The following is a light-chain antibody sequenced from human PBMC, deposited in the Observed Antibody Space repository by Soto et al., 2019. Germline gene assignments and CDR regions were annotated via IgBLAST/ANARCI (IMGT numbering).Light chain of an antibody. V-gene: IGKV3-20*01. CDR2: GGS. CDR3: QDYGTSHPWT. J-gene: IGKJ1*01. CDR1: QNIRGNE. Sequence: EVVLTQSPGALSLSPGEGVTLSCRASQNIRGNELAWYRQKRGQAPRLLMYGGSTRADGIPDRFSGRGTGTNFTLTTSRLEPEASAVYYCQDYGTSHPWTFGQGTKLEIK.